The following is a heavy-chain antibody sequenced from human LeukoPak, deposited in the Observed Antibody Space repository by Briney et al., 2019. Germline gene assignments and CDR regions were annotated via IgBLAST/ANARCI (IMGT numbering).Heavy chain of an antibody. CDR1: GGSISSGGYY. CDR2: IYYSGST. Sequence: SQTLSLTCTVSGGSISSGGYYWSWIRQHPGKGLEWIGYIYYSGSTYYNPSLKSRVTISVDTSKNQLSLKLSSVTAADTAVYYCARGLVEMATRYFDLWGRGTLVTVSS. V-gene: IGHV4-31*03. CDR3: ARGLVEMATRYFDL. J-gene: IGHJ2*01. D-gene: IGHD5-24*01.